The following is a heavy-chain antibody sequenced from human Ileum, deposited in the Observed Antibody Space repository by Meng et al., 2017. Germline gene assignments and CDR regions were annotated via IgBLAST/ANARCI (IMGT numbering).Heavy chain of an antibody. CDR2: IYWDDDT. V-gene: IGHV2-5*02. Sequence: PSTESGPTLVEPALTLPLPCPLPGCSLRTSGLGLGWFRQPPGKALEWLALIYWDDDTRYRPSLKSRLTITKDTPKNQVVLTMTNMDPVDTATYYCGHWDRFGYVNANYWGQGTLVTVSS. CDR1: GCSLRTSGLG. J-gene: IGHJ4*02. CDR3: GHWDRFGYVNANY. D-gene: IGHD5-18*01.